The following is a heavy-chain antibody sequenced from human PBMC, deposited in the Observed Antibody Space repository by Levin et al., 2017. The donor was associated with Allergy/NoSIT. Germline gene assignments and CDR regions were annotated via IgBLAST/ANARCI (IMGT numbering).Heavy chain of an antibody. V-gene: IGHV3-33*01. CDR2: IWSNGKNK. Sequence: PSETLSLTCAASGFTFSTYGMHWVRQAPGEGLEWVAVIWSNGKNKYYADSVEGRFTFSRDNFKNTLYLQMNSMRAEDTAVYYCVREKGPFDAFDIWGQGTMVTVSP. CDR1: GFTFSTYG. J-gene: IGHJ3*02. CDR3: VREKGPFDAFDI.